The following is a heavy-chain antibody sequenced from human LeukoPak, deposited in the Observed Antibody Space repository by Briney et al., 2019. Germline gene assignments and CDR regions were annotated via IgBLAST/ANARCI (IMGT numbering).Heavy chain of an antibody. D-gene: IGHD2-2*01. J-gene: IGHJ4*02. CDR3: AKGGTSSTRHFDY. V-gene: IGHV3-23*01. Sequence: GGSLRLSCAASGFTVSSNYMSWVRQAPGKGLEWVSVISGSGGITHYADSVKGRFTISRDNSKNTLYLQMNSLRAEDTAVYYCAKGGTSSTRHFDYWGQGTLVTVSS. CDR1: GFTVSSNY. CDR2: ISGSGGIT.